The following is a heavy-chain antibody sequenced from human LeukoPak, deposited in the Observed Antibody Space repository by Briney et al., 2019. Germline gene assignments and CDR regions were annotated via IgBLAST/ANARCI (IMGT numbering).Heavy chain of an antibody. D-gene: IGHD2-2*01. CDR1: GFTFSDYS. CDR3: ARDTKYAFDN. V-gene: IGHV3-48*01. J-gene: IGHJ4*02. CDR2: VGINSGNT. Sequence: GGSLRLSCAASGFTFSDYSMNWVRQAPGKGLEWISYVGINSGNTKYADSVKGRFTISGDKAKNSLYLQINSLRVEDTAVYYCARDTKYAFDNWGQGTLVTVSS.